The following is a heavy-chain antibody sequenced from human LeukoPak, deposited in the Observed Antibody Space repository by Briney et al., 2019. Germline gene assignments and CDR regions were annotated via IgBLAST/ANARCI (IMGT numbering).Heavy chain of an antibody. J-gene: IGHJ4*02. CDR2: ISYDGSDK. V-gene: IGHV3-30*18. Sequence: GGSLRLSCAASGFTFSRNGMHWVRQAPGKGLEWVAVISYDGSDKYYADSVKGRFTISRDNSKNTLYLQMNSLRAEDTAVYYCAKDLSAGWSLDYWGQGALVTVSS. CDR3: AKDLSAGWSLDY. CDR1: GFTFSRNG. D-gene: IGHD6-19*01.